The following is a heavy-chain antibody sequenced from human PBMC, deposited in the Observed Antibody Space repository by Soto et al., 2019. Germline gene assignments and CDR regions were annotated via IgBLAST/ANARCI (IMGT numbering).Heavy chain of an antibody. J-gene: IGHJ6*02. D-gene: IGHD3-3*01. Sequence: GGSLRLSCAASGFTFSSYEMNWVRQAPGKGLEWVSYISSSGSTIYYADSVKGRLTISRDNAKDSLYLQMNSLRAEDTAVYYCARDPPGDYDFWSGSYRAYYYGMDVWGQGTTVTVSS. CDR2: ISSSGSTI. CDR1: GFTFSSYE. CDR3: ARDPPGDYDFWSGSYRAYYYGMDV. V-gene: IGHV3-48*03.